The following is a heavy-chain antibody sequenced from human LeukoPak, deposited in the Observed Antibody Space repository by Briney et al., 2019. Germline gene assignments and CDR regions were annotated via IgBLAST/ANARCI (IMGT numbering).Heavy chain of an antibody. J-gene: IGHJ6*03. V-gene: IGHV3-23*01. D-gene: IGHD5-12*01. Sequence: GGSLRLSCAASGFTFNNYGMSWVRQAPGKGLEWVSAICGSGGCTYYADSVKGWFTISRDNSENTLYLQMNSLRAEDTAVYYCAKTSGYLVDYYYYYMDVWGKGTTVTISS. CDR2: ICGSGGCT. CDR1: GFTFNNYG. CDR3: AKTSGYLVDYYYYYMDV.